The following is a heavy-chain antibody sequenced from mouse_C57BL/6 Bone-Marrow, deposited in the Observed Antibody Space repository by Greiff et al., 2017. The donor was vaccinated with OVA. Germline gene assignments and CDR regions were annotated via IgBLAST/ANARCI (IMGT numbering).Heavy chain of an antibody. V-gene: IGHV1-55*01. J-gene: IGHJ1*03. Sequence: QVQLQQPGAELVKPGASVKMSCKASGYTFTSYWITWVKQRPGQGLEWIGDIYPGSGSTNYNEKFKSKATLTVDTSSSTAYMQLSSLTSEDSAVYYGARTTYDNDDCWYFDVWGTGTTVTVSS. CDR1: GYTFTSYW. D-gene: IGHD2-4*01. CDR2: IYPGSGST. CDR3: ARTTYDNDDCWYFDV.